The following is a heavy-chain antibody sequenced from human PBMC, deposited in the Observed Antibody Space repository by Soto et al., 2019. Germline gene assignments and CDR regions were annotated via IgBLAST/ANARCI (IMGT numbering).Heavy chain of an antibody. J-gene: IGHJ4*02. CDR3: ATGGYSSSLDYFDY. V-gene: IGHV1-24*01. D-gene: IGHD6-13*01. CDR2: FDPEDGET. Sequence: ASVKVSCKVSGYTLTELSMHWVRQAPGKGLEWMGGFDPEDGETIYAQKFQGRVTMTEDTSTDTAYMELSSLRSEDTAVYYCATGGYSSSLDYFDYWGQGTLVTVSS. CDR1: GYTLTELS.